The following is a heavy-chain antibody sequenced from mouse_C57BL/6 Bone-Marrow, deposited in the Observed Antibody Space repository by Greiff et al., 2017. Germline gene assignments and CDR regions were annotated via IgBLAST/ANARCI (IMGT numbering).Heavy chain of an antibody. J-gene: IGHJ2*01. V-gene: IGHV5-12*01. D-gene: IGHD2-4*01. CDR3: ARHGDYDVFDY. CDR1: GFTFSDYY. Sequence: EVKVVESGGGLVQPGGSLKLSCAASGFTFSDYYMYWVRQTPEKRLEWVAYISNGGGSTYYPDTVKGRFTISRDNAKNTLYLQMSRLKSEDTAMYYCARHGDYDVFDYWGQGTTLTVSS. CDR2: ISNGGGST.